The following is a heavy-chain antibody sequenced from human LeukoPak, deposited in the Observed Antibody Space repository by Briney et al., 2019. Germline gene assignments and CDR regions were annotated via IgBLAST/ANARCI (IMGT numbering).Heavy chain of an antibody. CDR3: ASSGRKRETYYYDSSGHNDAFDI. CDR1: GYTFTGYY. D-gene: IGHD3-22*01. V-gene: IGHV1-2*02. Sequence: GASVKVSCKASGYTFTGYYMHWVRQAPGQGLEWMGWINPNSGGTNYAQKFQGRVTMTRDTSISTAYMELSRLRSDDTAVYYCASSGRKRETYYYDSSGHNDAFDIWGQGTMVTVSS. J-gene: IGHJ3*02. CDR2: INPNSGGT.